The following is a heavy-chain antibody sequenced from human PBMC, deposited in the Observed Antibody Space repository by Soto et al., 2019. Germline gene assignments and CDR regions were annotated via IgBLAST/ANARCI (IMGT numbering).Heavy chain of an antibody. D-gene: IGHD5-18*01. J-gene: IGHJ6*03. CDR3: ARGYGYTWDPSYYYYMDV. Sequence: QVQLVQSGAEVKKPGASVKVSCKASGYTFTSYDINWVRQATGQGLEWMGWMNPNSGNTGYAQKFQGRVTMTRNTSISTAYMELSSLRSEDTAVYYCARGYGYTWDPSYYYYMDVWGKGTTVTVSS. CDR1: GYTFTSYD. CDR2: MNPNSGNT. V-gene: IGHV1-8*01.